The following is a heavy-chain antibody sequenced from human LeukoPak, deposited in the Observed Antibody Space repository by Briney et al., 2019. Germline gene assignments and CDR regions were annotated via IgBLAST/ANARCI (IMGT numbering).Heavy chain of an antibody. V-gene: IGHV4-59*01. CDR3: ARGLVGYSSGWYYFDY. CDR2: IYYSGST. CDR1: GGSISTYY. J-gene: IGHJ4*02. D-gene: IGHD6-19*01. Sequence: RSWETLSLTCTVSGGSISTYYWSWIRQPPGKRLEWIGYIYYSGSTNYNPSLKSRVTMSVDTSKNQFSLKLRSVTAADTAVYYCARGLVGYSSGWYYFDYWGQGTLVTVSS.